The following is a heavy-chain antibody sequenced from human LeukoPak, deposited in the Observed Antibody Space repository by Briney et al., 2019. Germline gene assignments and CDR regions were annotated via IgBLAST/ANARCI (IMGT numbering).Heavy chain of an antibody. CDR1: GYTFTNYA. D-gene: IGHD6-13*01. CDR2: INAGNGNT. J-gene: IGHJ4*02. CDR3: ARDSIAAAEDY. V-gene: IGHV1-3*01. Sequence: ASVKVSCKASGYTFTNYAFSWVRQAPGQGLEWMGWINAGNGNTEYSQKFQGRVTITRDTSASTAYMELSSLRSEDTAVYYCARDSIAAAEDYWGQGTLVTVSS.